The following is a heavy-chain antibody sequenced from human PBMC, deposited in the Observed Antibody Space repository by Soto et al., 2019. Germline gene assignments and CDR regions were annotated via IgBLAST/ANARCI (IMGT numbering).Heavy chain of an antibody. CDR3: ARPLWRDDYNWGYFDL. CDR2: ISYDGSNK. Sequence: QVQLVESGGGVVQPGRSLRLSCAASGFTFSSYAMHWVRQVPGKGLEWVAVISYDGSNKYYADSVKGRFTISRDNSENTLYLQMNSLRDEDTAVYYCARPLWRDDYNWGYFDLWGRGTLVTVSS. V-gene: IGHV3-30-3*01. J-gene: IGHJ2*01. CDR1: GFTFSSYA. D-gene: IGHD4-4*01.